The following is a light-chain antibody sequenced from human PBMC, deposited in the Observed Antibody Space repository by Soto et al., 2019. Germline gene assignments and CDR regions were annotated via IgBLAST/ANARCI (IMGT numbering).Light chain of an antibody. CDR1: QGISSY. V-gene: IGKV1-8*01. Sequence: AILMTQSPSSFSASTGDRVTITCRASQGISSYLAWYQQKPGKAPKLLIYAASSVQSGVPSRFSGSGYGTDFNLTISSLQTEDFATYYCQQSYSTPITFGQGTRLEIK. J-gene: IGKJ5*01. CDR2: AAS. CDR3: QQSYSTPIT.